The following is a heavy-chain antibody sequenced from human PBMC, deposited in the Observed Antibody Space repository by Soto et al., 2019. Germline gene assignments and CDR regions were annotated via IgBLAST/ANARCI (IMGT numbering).Heavy chain of an antibody. CDR1: GFTFSSYW. CDR3: AREPQYYDFWSGYYTPLLAAAGTAHYYYYGMDV. Sequence: GGSLRLSCAASGFTFSSYWMHWVRQAPGKGLVWVSRINSDGSSTSYADSVKGRFTISRDNAKNTLYLQMNSLRAEDRAVYYFAREPQYYDFWSGYYTPLLAAAGTAHYYYYGMDVWGQGTTVTVSS. D-gene: IGHD3-3*01. V-gene: IGHV3-74*01. J-gene: IGHJ6*02. CDR2: INSDGSST.